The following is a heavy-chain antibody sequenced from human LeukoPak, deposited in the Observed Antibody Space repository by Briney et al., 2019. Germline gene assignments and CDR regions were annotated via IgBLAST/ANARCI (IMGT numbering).Heavy chain of an antibody. J-gene: IGHJ5*02. D-gene: IGHD1-7*01. CDR2: IIPIFGTA. CDR1: GGTFSSYA. V-gene: IGHV1-69*01. CDR3: ARDNYAGANWFDP. Sequence: SVKVSCKASGGTFSSYAISWVRQAPGQGLEWMGGIIPIFGTANYAQKFQGRVTITADESTSTAYMELSSLRSEDTAVYYCARDNYAGANWFDPWGQGTLVTVSS.